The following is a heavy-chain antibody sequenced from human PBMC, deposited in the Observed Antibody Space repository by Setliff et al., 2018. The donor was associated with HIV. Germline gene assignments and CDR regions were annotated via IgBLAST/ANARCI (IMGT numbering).Heavy chain of an antibody. V-gene: IGHV3-7*01. J-gene: IGHJ6*02. D-gene: IGHD5-18*01. CDR1: GFTFSSYG. Sequence: GESLKISCAASGFTFSSYGMHWVRQAPGKGLEWVANINQDGNEKNYVDSVKGRFTISRDNTKNSLYLQMDSLRAEDTTVYYCARKLQPGYGMDVWGQGTTVTVSS. CDR2: INQDGNEK. CDR3: ARKLQPGYGMDV.